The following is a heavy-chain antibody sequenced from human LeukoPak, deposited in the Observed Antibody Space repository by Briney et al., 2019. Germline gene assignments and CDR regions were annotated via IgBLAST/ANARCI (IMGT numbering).Heavy chain of an antibody. CDR1: GYTFTSYG. CDR2: ISAYNGNT. D-gene: IGHD1-14*01. CDR3: ARDMAWNQPYYYYGMDV. V-gene: IGHV1-18*01. Sequence: ASVKVSCKASGYTFTSYGISWVRQATGQGLEWMGWISAYNGNTNYAQKLQGRVTMTTDTSTSTAYMELRSLRSDDTAVYYCARDMAWNQPYYYYGMDVWGQGTTVTVSS. J-gene: IGHJ6*02.